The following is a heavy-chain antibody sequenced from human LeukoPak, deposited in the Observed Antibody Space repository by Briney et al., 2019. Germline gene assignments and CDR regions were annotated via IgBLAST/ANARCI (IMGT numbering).Heavy chain of an antibody. D-gene: IGHD3-10*01. CDR1: GFTFSSYS. V-gene: IGHV3-21*01. J-gene: IGHJ6*02. Sequence: GGSLRLSCAASGFTFSSYSMNWVRQAPGKGLEWVSSISSSSSYIYYADSVKGRFTISRDNAKNSLYLQMNSLRAEDTAVYYCARSLGGSGGRTYGMDVWGQGTMVTVSS. CDR2: ISSSSSYI. CDR3: ARSLGGSGGRTYGMDV.